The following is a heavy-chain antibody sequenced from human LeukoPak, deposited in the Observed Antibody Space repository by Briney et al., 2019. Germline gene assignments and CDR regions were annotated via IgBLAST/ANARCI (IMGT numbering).Heavy chain of an antibody. V-gene: IGHV4-61*05. CDR1: GGSISSSSYY. D-gene: IGHD3-3*01. J-gene: IGHJ6*03. Sequence: PSETLSLTCTVSGGSISSSSYYWSWIRQPPGKGLEWIGYIYYSGSTNYNPSLKSRVTISVDTSKNQFSLRLTSVTAADTAVYYCARLSPLEYEPFNYYYMDVWGRGTTVTVSS. CDR3: ARLSPLEYEPFNYYYMDV. CDR2: IYYSGST.